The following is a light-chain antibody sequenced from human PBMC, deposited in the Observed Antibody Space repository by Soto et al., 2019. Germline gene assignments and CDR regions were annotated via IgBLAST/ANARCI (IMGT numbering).Light chain of an antibody. Sequence: DIVMTQSPDSLAVSLGERATINGKSSQRVLYSSNNKNYLAWYQQKPGQPPKLLIYWASTRESGVPDRFSGSGSGTDFTLTISSLQAEDVAVYYCQQYYTNALTFGGGTKVGVK. J-gene: IGKJ4*01. CDR1: QRVLYSSNNKNY. V-gene: IGKV4-1*01. CDR2: WAS. CDR3: QQYYTNALT.